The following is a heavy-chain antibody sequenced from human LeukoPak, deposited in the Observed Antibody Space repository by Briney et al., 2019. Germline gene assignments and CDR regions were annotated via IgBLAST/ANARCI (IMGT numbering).Heavy chain of an antibody. CDR3: AGAFTYYDFWSGYLGRYFDY. CDR1: GGSFSGYY. Sequence: SETLSLTCAVYGGSFSGYYWSWIRQPPGKGLELIGEINHSGSTNYNPSLKSRVTISVDTSKNQFSLKLSSVTAADTAVYYCAGAFTYYDFWSGYLGRYFDYWGQGTLVTVSS. CDR2: INHSGST. J-gene: IGHJ4*02. D-gene: IGHD3-3*01. V-gene: IGHV4-34*01.